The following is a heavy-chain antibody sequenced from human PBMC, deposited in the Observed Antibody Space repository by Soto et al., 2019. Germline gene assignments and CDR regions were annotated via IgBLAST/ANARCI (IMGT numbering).Heavy chain of an antibody. CDR2: IYHSGST. J-gene: IGHJ6*02. Sequence: PSETLSLTCAVSGGSISSSGYSWSWIRQPPGKGLEWIGYIYHSGSTYYNPSLKSRVTISVDRSKNQFSLKLSSVTAADTAVYYCARVSGPYYYGRDVWGQGTTVTVSS. CDR3: ARVSGPYYYGRDV. V-gene: IGHV4-30-2*01. CDR1: GGSISSSGYS.